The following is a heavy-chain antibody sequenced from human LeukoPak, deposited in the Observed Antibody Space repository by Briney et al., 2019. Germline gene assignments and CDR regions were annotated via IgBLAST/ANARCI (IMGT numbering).Heavy chain of an antibody. CDR1: GFTFSSYW. V-gene: IGHV3-74*01. CDR3: VRGIGYSNGLFDY. Sequence: GGSLRLSCAASGFTFSSYWMHWVRQTPGKGLVWVSRIYSDGSSTSYVDSVKGRFTISRDDAKNTLYLQMNSLRDEDTAVYYCVRGIGYSNGLFDYWGQGTLVTVSS. CDR2: IYSDGSST. D-gene: IGHD5-18*01. J-gene: IGHJ4*02.